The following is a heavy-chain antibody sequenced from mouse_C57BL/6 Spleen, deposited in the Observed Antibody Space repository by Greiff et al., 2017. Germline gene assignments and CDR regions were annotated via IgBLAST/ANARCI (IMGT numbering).Heavy chain of an antibody. V-gene: IGHV1-19*01. D-gene: IGHD2-14*01. Sequence: VQLQQSGPVLVKPGASVKMSCKASGYTFTDYYMNWVKQSHGKSLEWIGVINPYNGGTSYNQKFKGKATLTVDKSSSTAYMELNSLTSEDSAVYYCARARYPPYYFDYWGQGTTLTVSS. J-gene: IGHJ2*01. CDR3: ARARYPPYYFDY. CDR2: INPYNGGT. CDR1: GYTFTDYY.